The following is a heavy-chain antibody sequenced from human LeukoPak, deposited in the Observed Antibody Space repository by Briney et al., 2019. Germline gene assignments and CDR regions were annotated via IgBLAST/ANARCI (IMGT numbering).Heavy chain of an antibody. V-gene: IGHV3-23*01. CDR3: AKDPSFIAAAGPIDY. J-gene: IGHJ4*02. D-gene: IGHD6-13*01. CDR2: ISGSGGST. CDR1: GFTFSSYA. Sequence: GGSLRLSCAASGFTFSSYAMSWVRQAPGKGLEWVSAISGSGGSTYYADSVKGRFTISRDNSENTLYLQMNSLRAEDTAVYYCAKDPSFIAAAGPIDYWGQGTLVTVSS.